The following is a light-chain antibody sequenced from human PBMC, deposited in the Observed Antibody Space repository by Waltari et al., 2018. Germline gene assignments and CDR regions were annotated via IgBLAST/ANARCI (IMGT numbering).Light chain of an antibody. Sequence: SYVLTQSPSVSVAPGRTARLTCGGTGIGSETGHRYQQEPGQAPLTVMYDDNERPSGIPERFSGSNSGNTATLTITRVVVEDEADYYCQVWDTRGDRVVFGGGTKLTVL. CDR1: GIGSET. CDR3: QVWDTRGDRVV. CDR2: DDN. V-gene: IGLV3-21*04. J-gene: IGLJ2*01.